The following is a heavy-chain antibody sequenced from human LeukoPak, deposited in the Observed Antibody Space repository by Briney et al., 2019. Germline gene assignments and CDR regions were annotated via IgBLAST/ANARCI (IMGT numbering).Heavy chain of an antibody. CDR3: GRDRGATQMRYYYYGMDV. V-gene: IGHV3-30-3*01. Sequence: GGSLRLSCAASGFTFSSYAMHWVRQAPGRGLEWVALISYDGNNKYYADSVKGRFTISTDNSKNTLDLQMNSLRGEDTAVYYCGRDRGATQMRYYYYGMDVWGQGTTVTVSS. CDR1: GFTFSSYA. D-gene: IGHD1-26*01. CDR2: ISYDGNNK. J-gene: IGHJ6*02.